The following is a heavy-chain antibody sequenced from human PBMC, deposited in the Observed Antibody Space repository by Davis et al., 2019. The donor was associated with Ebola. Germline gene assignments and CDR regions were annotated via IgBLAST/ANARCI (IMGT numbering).Heavy chain of an antibody. CDR2: FDPEDGET. D-gene: IGHD2-15*01. CDR1: GYTLTELS. V-gene: IGHV1-24*01. J-gene: IGHJ6*02. CDR3: AREEIVVVVAATYYYYGMDV. Sequence: AASVKVSCKVSGYTLTELSMHWVRQAPGKGLEWMGGFDPEDGETIYAQKFQGRVTMTRDTSTSTVYMELSSLRSEDTAVYYCAREEIVVVVAATYYYYGMDVWGQGTTVTVSS.